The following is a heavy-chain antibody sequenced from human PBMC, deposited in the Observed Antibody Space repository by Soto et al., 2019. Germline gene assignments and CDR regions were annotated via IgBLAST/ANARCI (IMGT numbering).Heavy chain of an antibody. Sequence: QVQLVQSGAEVKKPGASVKVSCKASGYTFTSYDINWVRQATGQGLEWMGWINPNSGNTGYAQKFKGKVTMTRNTAIIPAYMELSSRRSEDTAVYYCARVFWGTCISRGCQPGDPWGQGALVAVAS. CDR2: INPNSGNT. J-gene: IGHJ5*02. CDR3: ARVFWGTCISRGCQPGDP. D-gene: IGHD3-16*01. CDR1: GYTFTSYD. V-gene: IGHV1-8*01.